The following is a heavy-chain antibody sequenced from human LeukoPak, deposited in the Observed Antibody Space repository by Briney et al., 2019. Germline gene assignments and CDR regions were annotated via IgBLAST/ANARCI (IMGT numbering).Heavy chain of an antibody. CDR3: ARPLVRGVNSYYFYMDV. Sequence: SETLTLTCTVSGGSISSGSYYWSWIRQSPGQGLEWIGHIYYSGSTNYSPSLKSRVTMSVDTSKNQFSLRLSSVTAADTAVYYCARPLVRGVNSYYFYMDVWGKGATVTISS. J-gene: IGHJ6*03. CDR2: IYYSGST. CDR1: GGSISSGSYY. D-gene: IGHD3-10*01. V-gene: IGHV4-61*01.